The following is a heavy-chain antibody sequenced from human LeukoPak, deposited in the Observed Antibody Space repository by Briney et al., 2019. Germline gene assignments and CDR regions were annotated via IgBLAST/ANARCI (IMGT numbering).Heavy chain of an antibody. Sequence: GGSLRLSCAASGFTFSSYSMNWVRQAPGKGLEWVSYVSSSSSTIYHADSVKGRFTISSDNAKNSLYLQMNSLRAEDTAVYYCARASGDCSSTSCRRPFDYWGQGTLVTVSS. V-gene: IGHV3-48*04. CDR2: VSSSSSTI. CDR1: GFTFSSYS. CDR3: ARASGDCSSTSCRRPFDY. J-gene: IGHJ4*02. D-gene: IGHD2-2*01.